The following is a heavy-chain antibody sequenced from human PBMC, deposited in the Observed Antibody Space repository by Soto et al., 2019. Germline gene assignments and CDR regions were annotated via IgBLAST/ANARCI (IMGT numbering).Heavy chain of an antibody. J-gene: IGHJ3*02. CDR1: VFTFSSYS. V-gene: IGHV3-23*01. CDR3: AKDLKGPVGDDAFDI. Sequence: GGSLRLSCAASVFTFSSYSVSWVRQAPGKGLEWVSAISGSGGSTYYADSVKGRFTISRDNSKNTLYLQMNSLRAEDTAVYYCAKDLKGPVGDDAFDIWGQGTMVTVSS. D-gene: IGHD4-17*01. CDR2: ISGSGGST.